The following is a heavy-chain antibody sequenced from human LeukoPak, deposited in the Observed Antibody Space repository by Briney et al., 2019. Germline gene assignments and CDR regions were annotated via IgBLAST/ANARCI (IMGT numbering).Heavy chain of an antibody. D-gene: IGHD4-17*01. CDR2: FDPEDGET. V-gene: IGHV1-24*01. J-gene: IGHJ4*02. Sequence: GASVKVSCKVSGYTLTELSMHWVRQAPGKGLEWMGGFDPEDGETIYAQKFQGRVTMTEDTTTDTAYMELSSLRSEDTAVYYCATPGRTTVTELDYWGQGTLVTVSS. CDR3: ATPGRTTVTELDY. CDR1: GYTLTELS.